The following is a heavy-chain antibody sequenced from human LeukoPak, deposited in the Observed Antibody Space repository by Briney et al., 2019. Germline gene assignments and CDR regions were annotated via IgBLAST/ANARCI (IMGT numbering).Heavy chain of an antibody. CDR3: ATSIAATETNWFDP. D-gene: IGHD6-13*01. Sequence: SETLSLTCTVSGGSFSSGTHYWSWIRQPAGKGLEWIGRIYTSGSTNYNPSLKSRVTISVDTSKNQFSLKLSSVTDADTAVYYCATSIAATETNWFDPWGQGTLVTVSS. V-gene: IGHV4-61*02. J-gene: IGHJ5*02. CDR1: GGSFSSGTHY. CDR2: IYTSGST.